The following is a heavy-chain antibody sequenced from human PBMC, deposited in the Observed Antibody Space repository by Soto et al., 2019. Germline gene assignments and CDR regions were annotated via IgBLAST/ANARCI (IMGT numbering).Heavy chain of an antibody. J-gene: IGHJ3*02. V-gene: IGHV4-4*07. Sequence: PSETLSLTCTVSGGSISSYYWSWIRQPAGKGLEWIGRIYTSGSTNYNPSLKSRVTMSVDTSKNQFSLKLSSVTAADTAVYYCARDRDWNYGYGDAFDIWAKGQWSPSPQ. CDR3: ARDRDWNYGYGDAFDI. CDR2: IYTSGST. D-gene: IGHD1-7*01. CDR1: GGSISSYY.